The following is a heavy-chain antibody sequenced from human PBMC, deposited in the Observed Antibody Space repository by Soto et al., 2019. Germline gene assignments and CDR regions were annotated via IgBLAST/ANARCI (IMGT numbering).Heavy chain of an antibody. CDR1: GYTFTSYG. V-gene: IGHV1-18*01. J-gene: IGHJ6*02. Sequence: ASVKVSCKASGYTFTSYGISWVRQAPGQGLEWMGWISAYNGNTNYAQKLQGRVTMTTDTSTSTAYMELRSLRSDDTAVYYCARDWVRGKLPWFGELTYYYYGMDVWGHGTTVTVSS. D-gene: IGHD3-10*01. CDR3: ARDWVRGKLPWFGELTYYYYGMDV. CDR2: ISAYNGNT.